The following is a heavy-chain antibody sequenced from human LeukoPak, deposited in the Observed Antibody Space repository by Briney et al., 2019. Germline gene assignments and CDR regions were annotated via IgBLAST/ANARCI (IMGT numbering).Heavy chain of an antibody. V-gene: IGHV4-34*01. J-gene: IGHJ3*02. CDR3: ARGLLLHSI. CDR2: INHSGST. D-gene: IGHD3-22*01. Sequence: PSETLSLTCAVYGGSFSGYYWSWIRQPPGKGLEWIGEINHSGSTNYNPSLKSRVTISVDTSMNQFSLKLSSVTAADTAVYYCARGLLLHSIWGQGTMVTVSS. CDR1: GGSFSGYY.